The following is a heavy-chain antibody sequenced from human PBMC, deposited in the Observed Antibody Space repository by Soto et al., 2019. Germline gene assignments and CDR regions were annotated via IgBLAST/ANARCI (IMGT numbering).Heavy chain of an antibody. CDR1: GFTFDDYA. CDR3: GKAGGSELRYFDWPEVGV. D-gene: IGHD3-9*01. Sequence: VQLVESGGGLVQPGRSLRLSCAASGFTFDDYAMHWVRQAPGKGLEWVAVVTYDSSEKYYADSVKGRFTISRDNSKNTVYLQMDSLQHNDSALYYCGKAGGSELRYFDWPEVGVWGQGTLVTVSS. CDR2: VTYDSSEK. V-gene: IGHV3-30*18. J-gene: IGHJ4*02.